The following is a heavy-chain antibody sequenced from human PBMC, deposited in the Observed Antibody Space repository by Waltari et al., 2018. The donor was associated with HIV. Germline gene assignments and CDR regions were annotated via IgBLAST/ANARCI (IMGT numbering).Heavy chain of an antibody. CDR1: GYSISSHYY. CDR3: GSGSRRGHSHGIDY. V-gene: IGHV4-38-2*01. CDR2: APRSGGT. Sequence: QVQLHESGPGMAKPSATLSLTCAVSGYSISSHYYWGWIRQPPGKGLEWIGSAPRSGGTYYSPSLKSRVTISLDTSKNQFSLKLNSVAAADTAVYYCGSGSRRGHSHGIDYWGQGTLVTVSS. D-gene: IGHD5-18*01. J-gene: IGHJ4*02.